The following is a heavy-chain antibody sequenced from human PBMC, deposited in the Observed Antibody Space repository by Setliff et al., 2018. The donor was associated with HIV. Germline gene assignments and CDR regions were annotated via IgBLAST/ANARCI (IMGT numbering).Heavy chain of an antibody. D-gene: IGHD1-26*01. CDR2: IRGNGVDR. J-gene: IGHJ4*02. V-gene: IGHV3-23*01. CDR1: GFMFSNYA. CDR3: ARDDGRSLFLDY. Sequence: GSLRLSCAVSGFMFSNYAMNWVRQGPGRELEWVSAIRGNGVDRFYTDSVRCRFTVSRDNSKNTLYLQMSSLRADDTAIYYCARDDGRSLFLDYWGQGTLVTVSS.